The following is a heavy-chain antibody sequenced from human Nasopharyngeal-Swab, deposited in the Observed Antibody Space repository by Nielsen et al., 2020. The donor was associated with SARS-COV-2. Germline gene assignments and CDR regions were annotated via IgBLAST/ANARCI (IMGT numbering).Heavy chain of an antibody. CDR2: ISAYNGNT. Sequence: VRQAPGKGLEWMGWISAYNGNTNYAQKLQGRVTMTTDTSTSTAYMELRSLRSDDTAVYYCARVGTTGTTAFDYWGQGTLVTVSS. V-gene: IGHV1-18*01. J-gene: IGHJ4*02. CDR3: ARVGTTGTTAFDY. D-gene: IGHD1-1*01.